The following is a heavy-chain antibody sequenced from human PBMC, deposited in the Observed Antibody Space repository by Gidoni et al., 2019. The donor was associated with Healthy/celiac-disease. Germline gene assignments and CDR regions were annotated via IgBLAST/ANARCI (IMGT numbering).Heavy chain of an antibody. V-gene: IGHV4-34*01. CDR1: GGSFSGYY. J-gene: IGHJ4*02. CDR2: INHGGST. Sequence: GQLQQWRAGLLKPSDTLSLPCAVLGGSFSGYYCSWIRQPPGKGLEWIGEINHGGSTNYDPSLKSRVTISGDTSKNQFSLTRSSGTAADTAVYYCARRIAGAGTGFDYWGQGTLVTVSS. CDR3: ARRIAGAGTGFDY. D-gene: IGHD6-19*01.